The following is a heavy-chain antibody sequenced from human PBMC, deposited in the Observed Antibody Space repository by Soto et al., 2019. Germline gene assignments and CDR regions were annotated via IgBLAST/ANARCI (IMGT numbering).Heavy chain of an antibody. Sequence: GGSLRLSCAASGFTFSSYSMNWVRQAPGKGLEWVSSISSSSSYIYYADSVKGRFTISRDNAKNSLYLQMNSLRAEDTAVYYCARDDPGSRGFEPGMDVWGQGTTVTVSS. V-gene: IGHV3-21*01. CDR2: ISSSSSYI. CDR3: ARDDPGSRGFEPGMDV. D-gene: IGHD2-15*01. CDR1: GFTFSSYS. J-gene: IGHJ6*02.